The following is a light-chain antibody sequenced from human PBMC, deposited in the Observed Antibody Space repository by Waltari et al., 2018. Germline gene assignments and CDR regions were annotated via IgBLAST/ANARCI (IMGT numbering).Light chain of an antibody. Sequence: QSVLTQPPAASETPGQRVTISCSGSNSNIGRNTVNWYQQLPGTAPQLIVYNNFQRPSGFPDRYSASKSGTSASLAILGVRPEDEADYYCATWDDSLNGPVFGGGTKLTVL. J-gene: IGLJ2*01. CDR1: NSNIGRNT. V-gene: IGLV1-44*01. CDR2: NNF. CDR3: ATWDDSLNGPV.